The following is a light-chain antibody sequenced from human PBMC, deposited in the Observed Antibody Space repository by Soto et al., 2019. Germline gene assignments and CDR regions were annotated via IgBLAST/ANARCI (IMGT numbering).Light chain of an antibody. CDR2: GAS. J-gene: IGKJ1*01. V-gene: IGKV3-20*01. Sequence: EIVLTQSPGTLSLSPGERATLSCRASQSVSSSYLAWYQQKPGQAPRLLIYGASSRATGIPDRFSGSGSGTDFTLTISRLEPEDFAVYYCHQYVSWTFGQGIKVDI. CDR1: QSVSSSY. CDR3: HQYVSWT.